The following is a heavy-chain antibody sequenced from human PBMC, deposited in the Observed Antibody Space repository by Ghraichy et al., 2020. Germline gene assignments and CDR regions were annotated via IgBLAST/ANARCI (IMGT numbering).Heavy chain of an antibody. D-gene: IGHD6-19*01. V-gene: IGHV4-31*03. CDR1: GDSISSGGHY. J-gene: IGHJ4*02. CDR3: ARDSGYISVWTVDY. Sequence: SETLSLTCIVSGDSISSGGHYWSWIRQHPGKGLEWIGYIYYSGSTSYNPSLGSRLTISVETSTNQFSLKLSSVTAADTAIYYCARDSGYISVWTVDYWGQGTLVTVSS. CDR2: IYYSGST.